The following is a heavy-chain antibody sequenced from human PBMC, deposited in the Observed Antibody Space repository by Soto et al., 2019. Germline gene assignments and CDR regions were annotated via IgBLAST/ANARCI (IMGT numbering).Heavy chain of an antibody. CDR2: IYYSGTS. Sequence: PSETLSLTCTVSGGSINSTSSYWAWIRQPPGKGLEWIGSIYYSGTSYSNPSLKSRISMSVDTSRNQFSLKLNSVAAADTAVYYCARDHSPVYDFWSGYYDYYYYGMDVWGQGTTVTVSS. D-gene: IGHD3-3*01. CDR1: GGSINSTSSY. V-gene: IGHV4-39*02. J-gene: IGHJ6*02. CDR3: ARDHSPVYDFWSGYYDYYYYGMDV.